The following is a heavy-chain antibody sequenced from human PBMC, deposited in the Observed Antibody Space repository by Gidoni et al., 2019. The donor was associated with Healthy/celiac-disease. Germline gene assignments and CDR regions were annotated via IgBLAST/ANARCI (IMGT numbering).Heavy chain of an antibody. D-gene: IGHD3-22*01. CDR2: INPSGGST. V-gene: IGHV1-46*01. J-gene: IGHJ4*02. CDR3: ARDDSSGYPTPYYFDY. Sequence: QVQLVQSGAEVKKPGASVKVSCKASGYTFTSYYMHWVRQAPGQGLEWMGIINPSGGSTSYAQKFQGRVTMTRDTSTSTVYMELSSLRSEDTAVYYCARDDSSGYPTPYYFDYWGQGTLVTVSS. CDR1: GYTFTSYY.